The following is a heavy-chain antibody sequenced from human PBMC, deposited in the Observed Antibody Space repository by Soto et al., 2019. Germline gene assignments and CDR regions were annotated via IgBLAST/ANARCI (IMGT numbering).Heavy chain of an antibody. Sequence: QVQLVQSGAEVKRPGSSVKVSCKASGGTFNNYALSWVRQAPGQGLEWMGGIIPIFNSANYAQKFQGRVTITGDDSTSTAYMELRSLRPDDTAVYYCAREVTVASYSFDFWGQGTLVTVSS. V-gene: IGHV1-69*01. CDR3: AREVTVASYSFDF. CDR1: GGTFNNYA. J-gene: IGHJ4*02. D-gene: IGHD5-12*01. CDR2: IIPIFNSA.